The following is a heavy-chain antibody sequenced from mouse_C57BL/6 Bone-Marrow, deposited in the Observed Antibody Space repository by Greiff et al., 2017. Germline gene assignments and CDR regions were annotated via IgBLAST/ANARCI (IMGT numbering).Heavy chain of an antibody. Sequence: VQLKQSGPELVTPGASVKISCTASGYSFTGYDMNWVQQSPEKSLEWIGEINPSTGGNTYNQTSKAQATLSVDKSSITVYMQLKSLTSEDSAVYYCAREGCSLDYWGQGTTLTVSS. J-gene: IGHJ2*01. CDR2: INPSTGGN. D-gene: IGHD3-3*01. V-gene: IGHV1-42*01. CDR1: GYSFTGYD. CDR3: AREGCSLDY.